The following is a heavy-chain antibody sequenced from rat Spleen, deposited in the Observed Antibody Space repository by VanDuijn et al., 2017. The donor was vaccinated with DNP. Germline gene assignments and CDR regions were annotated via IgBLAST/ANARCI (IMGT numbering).Heavy chain of an antibody. CDR3: ASLNNYNWCAY. Sequence: EVQLVESGGGLVQPGRSMKLSCVASGFTFNNYWMTWIRQVPGKGLDWVASISSSGGNTYYPDSVKGRFTISRDNAKSTLYLQMDSLRSEDTATYYCASLNNYNWCAYWGQGTLVTVSS. V-gene: IGHV5-31*01. CDR1: GFTFNNYW. D-gene: IGHD1-10*01. CDR2: ISSSGGNT. J-gene: IGHJ3*01.